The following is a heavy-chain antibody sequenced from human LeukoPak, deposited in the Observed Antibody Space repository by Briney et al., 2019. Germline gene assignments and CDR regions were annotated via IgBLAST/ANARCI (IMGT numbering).Heavy chain of an antibody. D-gene: IGHD1-26*01. CDR2: ISAYNGNT. V-gene: IGHV1-18*01. Sequence: ASVKVSCKASGYTFTSSGVSWVRQAPGQGLEWMGWISAYNGNTNYAQKLQGRVTMTTDTSTSTAYMELRSLRSDDTAVYYCASERREPRGNWFDPWGQGTLVTVSS. J-gene: IGHJ5*02. CDR1: GYTFTSSG. CDR3: ASERREPRGNWFDP.